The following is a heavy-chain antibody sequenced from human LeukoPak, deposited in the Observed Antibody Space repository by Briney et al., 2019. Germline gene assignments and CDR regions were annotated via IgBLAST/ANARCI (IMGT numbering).Heavy chain of an antibody. J-gene: IGHJ6*03. CDR1: GFTFSDSA. CDR2: IRSKANSYAT. CDR3: TRSVRTSSIYYYYMDV. D-gene: IGHD2-2*01. V-gene: IGHV3-73*01. Sequence: GGSLKLSCAASGFTFSDSAMHWVRQASGKGLEWVGRIRSKANSYATAYAASVKGRFTISRDDSKNTAYLQMNSLKTEDTAVYYCTRSVRTSSIYYYYMDVWGKGTTVTVSS.